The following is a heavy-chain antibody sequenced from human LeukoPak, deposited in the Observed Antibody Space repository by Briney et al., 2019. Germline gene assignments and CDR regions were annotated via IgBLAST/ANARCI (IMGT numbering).Heavy chain of an antibody. J-gene: IGHJ4*02. V-gene: IGHV3-21*04. CDR2: ISSSSSYI. D-gene: IGHD3-22*01. CDR3: AKEYYYDSSGYYYVGFGFDY. CDR1: GFTFSSYS. Sequence: GGSLRLSCAASGFTFSSYSMNWVRQAPGKGLEWVSSISSSSSYIYYADSVKGRFTISRDNSKNTLYLQMNSLRAEDTAVYYCAKEYYYDSSGYYYVGFGFDYWGQGTLVTVSS.